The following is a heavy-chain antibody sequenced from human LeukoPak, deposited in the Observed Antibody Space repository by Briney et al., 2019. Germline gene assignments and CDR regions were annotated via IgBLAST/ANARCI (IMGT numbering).Heavy chain of an antibody. CDR3: ARDLWSWGYWNDGGAFDI. CDR1: GGSISSSSYY. J-gene: IGHJ3*02. CDR2: IYYSGST. V-gene: IGHV4-39*07. D-gene: IGHD1-1*01. Sequence: PSETLSLTCTVSGGSISSSSYYWGWIRQPPGKGLEWIGSIYYSGSTYYNPSLKSRVTISVDTSKNQFSLKLSSVTAADTAVYYCARDLWSWGYWNDGGAFDIWGQGTMVTVSS.